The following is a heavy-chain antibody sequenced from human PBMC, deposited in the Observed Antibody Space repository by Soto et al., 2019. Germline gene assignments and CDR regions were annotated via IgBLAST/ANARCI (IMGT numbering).Heavy chain of an antibody. J-gene: IGHJ4*02. CDR3: ARDWAAAGPFDY. CDR1: GYTFTSYG. D-gene: IGHD6-13*01. Sequence: QVQLVQSGAEVKKPGASVKVSCKASGYTFTSYGISWVRQAPGQGLEWMGWISAYNGNTNYAQKLQGRVTMTIDTSTSTAYMELRSLRSADTAVYSCARDWAAAGPFDYWGQGTLVTVSS. CDR2: ISAYNGNT. V-gene: IGHV1-18*01.